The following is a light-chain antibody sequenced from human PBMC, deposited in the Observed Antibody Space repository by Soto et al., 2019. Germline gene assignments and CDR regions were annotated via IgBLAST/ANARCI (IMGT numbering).Light chain of an antibody. CDR3: QSYDSSLSGGV. J-gene: IGLJ3*02. CDR2: GNS. V-gene: IGLV1-40*01. Sequence: QSVLTQPPSVSGAPGQRVTISCTGSSSNIGAGYDVHWYQQLPGTAPKLLIYGNSNRPSGVPDRFSGSKCGTSASLAITGLQAEDEADYYCQSYDSSLSGGVFGGGTELTVL. CDR1: SSNIGAGYD.